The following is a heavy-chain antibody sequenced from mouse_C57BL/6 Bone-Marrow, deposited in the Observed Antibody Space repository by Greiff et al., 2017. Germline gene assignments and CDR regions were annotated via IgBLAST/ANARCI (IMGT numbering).Heavy chain of an antibody. Sequence: VQLQQSGTVLARPGASVKMSCTTSGYTITSDWMHWLKQRPGQGLEWIVAYYPENSDTSSNPKFKGKANLTAVTSAITAYMELSSLTNEDSAVYYCTREYYGSSYPYYAMDYWGQGTSGTVSS. D-gene: IGHD1-1*01. J-gene: IGHJ4*01. V-gene: IGHV1-5*01. CDR1: GYTITSDW. CDR2: YYPENSDT. CDR3: TREYYGSSYPYYAMDY.